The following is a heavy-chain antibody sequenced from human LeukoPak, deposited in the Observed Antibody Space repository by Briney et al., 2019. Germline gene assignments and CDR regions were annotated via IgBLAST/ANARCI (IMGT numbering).Heavy chain of an antibody. CDR1: GGSTSSYY. D-gene: IGHD6-19*01. CDR2: IYYSGST. Sequence: SETLSLTCTVSGGSTSSYYWSWIRQPPGKGLEWIGYIYYSGSTNYNPSLKSRVTISVDTSKNQFSLKLSSVTAADTAVYYCARLRGIAVAGTNSYYYYGMDVWGQGTTVTVSS. V-gene: IGHV4-59*08. CDR3: ARLRGIAVAGTNSYYYYGMDV. J-gene: IGHJ6*02.